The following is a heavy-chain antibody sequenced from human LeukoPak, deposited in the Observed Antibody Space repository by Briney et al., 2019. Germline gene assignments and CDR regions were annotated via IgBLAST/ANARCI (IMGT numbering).Heavy chain of an antibody. D-gene: IGHD3-10*01. V-gene: IGHV3-7*03. CDR3: AIWFGIDY. CDR1: GFSFSTSW. J-gene: IGHJ4*02. CDR2: IGLDGIDT. Sequence: GGSLRLSCEASGFSFSTSWMTWVRQAPGKGLQWVASIGLDGIDTRYADFVKGRFTISRDNSKNTLYLQMNSLRAEDTAVYYCAIWFGIDYWGQGTLVTVSS.